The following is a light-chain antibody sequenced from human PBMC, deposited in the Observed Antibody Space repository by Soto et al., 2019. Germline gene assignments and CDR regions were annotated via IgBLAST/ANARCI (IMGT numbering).Light chain of an antibody. CDR3: QVWDSSSDHDV. CDR1: NVGIKS. Sequence: SYDLTQPPSVSVAPGQTARVACGGNNVGIKSVHWYQQQPGQAPVLVVNDHFDRPSGIPERFSGSNSGNTATLTISRVEAGDEADYYCQVWDSSSDHDVFGTGTKV. CDR2: DHF. J-gene: IGLJ1*01. V-gene: IGLV3-21*02.